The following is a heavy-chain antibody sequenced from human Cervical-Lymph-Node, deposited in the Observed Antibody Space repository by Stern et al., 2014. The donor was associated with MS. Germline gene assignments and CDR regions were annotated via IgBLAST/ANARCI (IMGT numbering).Heavy chain of an antibody. CDR3: ARALRRENDAFDI. CDR2: LTSDGGTT. J-gene: IGHJ3*02. CDR1: GFTFTSYW. Sequence: VQLVESGGGLVQPGGSLRLSCAASGFTFTSYWMHWVRQAPGKGLEWVSRLTSDGGTTAYADSVKGRFTITRANARNTVYLQMSGLRAEDTAVYYCARALRRENDAFDIWGQGTMVTVS. V-gene: IGHV3-74*02.